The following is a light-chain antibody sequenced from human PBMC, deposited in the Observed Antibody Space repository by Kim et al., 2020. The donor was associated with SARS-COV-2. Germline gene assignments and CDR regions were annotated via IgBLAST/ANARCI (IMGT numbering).Light chain of an antibody. CDR1: TGAVTRSYY. CDR3: LLYYGGAWV. V-gene: IGLV7-43*01. Sequence: PGAPVTLTSSSSTGAVTRSYYPNWFQQKPGPAPKALIYSTSNKRSWTPAQFSGSHLGGTAALTLSGVQPEDEAEYYCLLYYGGAWVFGGGTKLTVL. J-gene: IGLJ3*02. CDR2: STS.